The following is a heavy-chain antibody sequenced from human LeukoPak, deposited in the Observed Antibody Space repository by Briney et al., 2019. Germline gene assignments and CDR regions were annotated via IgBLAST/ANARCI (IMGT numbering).Heavy chain of an antibody. CDR1: GGSISSYY. CDR2: IYTSGST. Sequence: PSETLSLTCTVSGGSISSYYWSWIRQPAGKGLEWIGRIYTSGSTNYNPSLKSRVTMSVDTSKNQFSLKLSSVTAADTAVYCCARDFGYGRLRDYGMDVWGQGTTVTVSS. CDR3: ARDFGYGRLRDYGMDV. D-gene: IGHD5-12*01. V-gene: IGHV4-4*07. J-gene: IGHJ6*02.